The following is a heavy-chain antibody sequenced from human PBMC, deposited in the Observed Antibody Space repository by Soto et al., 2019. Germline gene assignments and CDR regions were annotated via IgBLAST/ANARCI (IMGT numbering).Heavy chain of an antibody. CDR2: IYYSGST. CDR3: ASRYNWNDGEGY. D-gene: IGHD1-20*01. J-gene: IGHJ4*02. Sequence: TSETLSLTCTVSGGSISSGGYYWSWIRQHPGKGLEWIGYIYYSGSTYYNPSLKSRVTISVDTSKNQFSLKLSSVTAADTAVYYCASRYNWNDGEGYWGQGTLVTVSS. V-gene: IGHV4-31*03. CDR1: GGSISSGGYY.